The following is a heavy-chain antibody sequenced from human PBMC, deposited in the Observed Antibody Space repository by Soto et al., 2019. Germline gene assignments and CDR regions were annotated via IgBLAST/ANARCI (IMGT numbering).Heavy chain of an antibody. Sequence: ETLSLTCTVSGGSISSYYWSWIRQPPGKGLEWIGYIYYSGSTNYNPSLKGRVTISVDTSKNQFSLKLSSVTAADTAVYYCARVSGIYYYGMDVWGQGTTVTVSS. CDR2: IYYSGST. J-gene: IGHJ6*02. CDR1: GGSISSYY. V-gene: IGHV4-59*01. CDR3: ARVSGIYYYGMDV. D-gene: IGHD3-10*01.